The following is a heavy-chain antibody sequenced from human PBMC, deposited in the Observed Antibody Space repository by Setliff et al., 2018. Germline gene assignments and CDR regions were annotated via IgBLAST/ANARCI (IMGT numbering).Heavy chain of an antibody. J-gene: IGHJ6*02. CDR3: AKEPAVSLTEAVRRTYYDYAMDA. V-gene: IGHV1-18*01. CDR2: ISPYNGKT. Sequence: RASVKVSCKASGYTFTYFGLSWVRQAPGQGLEWMGWISPYNGKTTYAQRFQGRITMTTDTSTDTAYMEFRNLRSDDTAIYFCAKEPAVSLTEAVRRTYYDYAMDAWGQGTTVTVSS. CDR1: GYTFTYFG. D-gene: IGHD3-9*01.